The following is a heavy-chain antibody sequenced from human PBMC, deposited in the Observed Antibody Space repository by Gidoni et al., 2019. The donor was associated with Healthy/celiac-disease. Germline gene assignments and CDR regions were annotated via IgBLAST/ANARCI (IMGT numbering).Heavy chain of an antibody. V-gene: IGHV1-18*01. J-gene: IGHJ6*03. D-gene: IGHD2-2*02. Sequence: QVQLVQSGAEVKKPGASVKVSCKASGYTFTSYGLSRVRQAPGQGLEWMGWISAYNGNTNYAQKLQGRVTMTTDTSTSTAYMELRSLRSDDTAVYYCARDPDIVVVPAAIRENYYYYYMDVWGKGTTVTVSS. CDR2: ISAYNGNT. CDR1: GYTFTSYG. CDR3: ARDPDIVVVPAAIRENYYYYYMDV.